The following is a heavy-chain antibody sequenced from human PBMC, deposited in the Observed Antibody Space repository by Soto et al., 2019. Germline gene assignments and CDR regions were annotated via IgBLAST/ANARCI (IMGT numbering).Heavy chain of an antibody. J-gene: IGHJ4*02. CDR2: ISYDGSNK. CDR3: ASALSLRGYFEY. V-gene: IGHV3-30-3*01. D-gene: IGHD3-16*01. Sequence: GWSLRLSCAASGFTFSSYAMHLVRQAPGKGLEWVAVISYDGSNKYYADYVKGRFTISRDNSKNTLYLQMNSLRAEDTAVYYCASALSLRGYFEYWGQGTLVTVSS. CDR1: GFTFSSYA.